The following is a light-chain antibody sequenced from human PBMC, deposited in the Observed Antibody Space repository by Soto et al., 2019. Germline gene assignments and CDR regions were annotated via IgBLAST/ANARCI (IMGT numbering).Light chain of an antibody. CDR3: QQYNNYPWT. CDR2: KAS. J-gene: IGKJ1*01. Sequence: DIQMTQSPSTLSASVGDRVTITCRASQSISSWLAWYQQKPGKAPNLLIYKASSLQSGVPSRFIGSGSETEFTLTISSLQPDDFATYYCQQYNNYPWTFGQGTKVEIK. CDR1: QSISSW. V-gene: IGKV1-5*03.